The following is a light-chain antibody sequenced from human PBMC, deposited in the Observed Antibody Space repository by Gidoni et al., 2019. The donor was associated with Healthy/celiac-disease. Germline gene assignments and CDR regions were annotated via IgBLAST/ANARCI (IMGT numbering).Light chain of an antibody. CDR3: QQSYSTPSR. CDR2: AAS. CDR1: QSISSY. V-gene: IGKV1-39*01. Sequence: DIQMTQSPSSLSASVGDRVTITCRASQSISSYLNWYQQKPGKAPKLLIYAASSLQSGVPSRFSGSGSGTDFTLTISSLQPEDFATYYCQQSYSTPSRFXQXTKVEIK. J-gene: IGKJ1*01.